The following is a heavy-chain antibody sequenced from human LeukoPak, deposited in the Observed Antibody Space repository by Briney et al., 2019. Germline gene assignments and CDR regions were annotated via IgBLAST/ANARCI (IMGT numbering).Heavy chain of an antibody. CDR1: GFTFSDYS. V-gene: IGHV3-23*01. J-gene: IGHJ4*02. CDR3: AKALSYGDYRDY. Sequence: GGSLRLSCAASGFTFSDYSMNWVRQAPGKGLEWVSAISGSGGSTYYADSVKGRFTISRDNSKNTLYLQMNSLRAEDTAVYYCAKALSYGDYRDYWGQGTLVTVSS. D-gene: IGHD4-17*01. CDR2: ISGSGGST.